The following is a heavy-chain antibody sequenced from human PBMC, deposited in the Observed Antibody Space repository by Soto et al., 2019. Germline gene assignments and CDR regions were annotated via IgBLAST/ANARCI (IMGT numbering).Heavy chain of an antibody. CDR3: ARDGNTAMARYYMDV. V-gene: IGHV1-69*04. Sequence: ASVKVSCKASGGTFSSYTISWVRQAPGQGLEWMGRIIPILGIANYAQKFQGRVTITADKSTSIAYMELSSLRSEDTAVYYCARDGNTAMARYYMDVWGKGTTVTVSS. CDR1: GGTFSSYT. J-gene: IGHJ6*03. CDR2: IIPILGIA. D-gene: IGHD5-18*01.